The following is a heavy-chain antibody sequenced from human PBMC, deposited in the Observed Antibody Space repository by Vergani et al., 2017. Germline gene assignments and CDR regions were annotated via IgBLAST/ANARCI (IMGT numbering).Heavy chain of an antibody. CDR2: ISSSSSTI. J-gene: IGHJ3*02. Sequence: EVQLVESGGGLVQPGGSLRLSCAASGFTFSSYGMNWVRQAPGKGLEWVSYISSSSSTIYYADSVKGRFTISRDNSKNTLYLQMNSLRAEDTAVYYCAVYQAPTYYDFWSGYDSFDIWGQGTMVTVSS. CDR3: AVYQAPTYYDFWSGYDSFDI. D-gene: IGHD3-3*01. CDR1: GFTFSSYG. V-gene: IGHV3-48*01.